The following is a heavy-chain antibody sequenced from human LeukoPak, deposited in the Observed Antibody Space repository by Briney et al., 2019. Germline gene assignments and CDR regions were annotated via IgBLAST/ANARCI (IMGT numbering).Heavy chain of an antibody. V-gene: IGHV4-59*01. D-gene: IGHD3-22*01. CDR3: ARVADDSSGYLDY. CDR1: GGSFSVYY. J-gene: IGHJ4*02. CDR2: IYYSGST. Sequence: SETLSLTCAVYGGSFSVYYWSWIRQPPGKGLEWIGYIYYSGSTNYNPSLKSRVTISVDTSKNQFSLKLSSVTAADTAVYYCARVADDSSGYLDYWGQGTLVTVSS.